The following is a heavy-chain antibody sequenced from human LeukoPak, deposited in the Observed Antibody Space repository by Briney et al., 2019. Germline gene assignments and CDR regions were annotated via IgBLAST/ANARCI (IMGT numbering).Heavy chain of an antibody. CDR3: ASGGASGSGWYYFDY. Sequence: SVKVSCKASGGTFSSDAISWLRQAPGQGLEWMGRIIPIFGTANYAQKFQGRVTITTDESTSTAYMELSSLRSEDTAVYYCASGGASGSGWYYFDYWGQGTLVTVSS. CDR1: GGTFSSDA. V-gene: IGHV1-69*05. J-gene: IGHJ4*02. CDR2: IIPIFGTA. D-gene: IGHD6-19*01.